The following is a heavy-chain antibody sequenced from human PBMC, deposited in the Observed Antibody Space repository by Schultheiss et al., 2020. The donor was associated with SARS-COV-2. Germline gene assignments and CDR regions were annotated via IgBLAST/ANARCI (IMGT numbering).Heavy chain of an antibody. CDR2: IYYSGST. J-gene: IGHJ4*02. D-gene: IGHD3-16*01. Sequence: SETLSLTCTVSGGSISSGGYYWSWIRQPPGKGLEWIGYIYYSGSTNYNPSLKSRVTISVDTSKNQFSLKLSSVTAADTAVYYCARYLSQFSGEWVAYYFDYWGQGALVTVSS. CDR1: GGSISSGGYY. CDR3: ARYLSQFSGEWVAYYFDY. V-gene: IGHV4-61*08.